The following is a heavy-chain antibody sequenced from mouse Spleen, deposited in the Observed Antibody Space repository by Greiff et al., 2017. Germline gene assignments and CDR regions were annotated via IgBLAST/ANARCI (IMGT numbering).Heavy chain of an antibody. CDR2: IHPNSGST. D-gene: IGHD2-3*01. V-gene: IGHV1-64*01. CDR3: ARSDDGYPYYYAMDY. Sequence: VQLQQPGAELVKPGASVKLSCKASGYTFTSYWMHWVKQRPGQGLEWIGMIHPNSGSTNYNEKFKSKATLTVDKSSSTAYMQLSSLTSEDSAVYYCARSDDGYPYYYAMDYWGQGTSVTVSS. CDR1: GYTFTSYW. J-gene: IGHJ4*01.